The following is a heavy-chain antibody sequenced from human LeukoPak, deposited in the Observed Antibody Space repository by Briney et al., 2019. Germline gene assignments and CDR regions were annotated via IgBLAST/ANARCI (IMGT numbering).Heavy chain of an antibody. Sequence: SETLSLTCTVYGGSISSYYWSWIRQPAGKGLEWIGRIYTSGSTNYNPSLTSRVTMSVDTSKNQFSLKLSSVTAADTAVYYCARATYYYGSGSYFDYWGQGTLVTVSS. V-gene: IGHV4-4*07. CDR3: ARATYYYGSGSYFDY. CDR2: IYTSGST. D-gene: IGHD3-10*01. CDR1: GGSISSYY. J-gene: IGHJ4*02.